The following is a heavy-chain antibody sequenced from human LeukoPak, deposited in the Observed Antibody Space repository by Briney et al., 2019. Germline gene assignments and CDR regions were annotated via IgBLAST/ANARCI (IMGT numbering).Heavy chain of an antibody. CDR3: ARQLVVVITYYYYYMDV. J-gene: IGHJ6*03. Sequence: GGSLRLSCAASGFTFSDYYMSWIRQAPGKGLEWVSYISSSGSTIYYADSVKGRFTISRDNAKNSLYPQMNSLRAEDTAVYYCARQLVVVITYYYYYMDVWGKGTTVTVSS. CDR2: ISSSGSTI. D-gene: IGHD3-22*01. CDR1: GFTFSDYY. V-gene: IGHV3-11*01.